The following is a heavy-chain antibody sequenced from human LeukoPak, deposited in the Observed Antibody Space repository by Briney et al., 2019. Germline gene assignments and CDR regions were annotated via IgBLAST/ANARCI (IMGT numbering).Heavy chain of an antibody. D-gene: IGHD3-22*01. J-gene: IGHJ4*02. CDR3: ARGAKLYYYDSRDFLDY. CDR2: IIPIFGTA. Sequence: GSSVKVSCKASGGTFSSYAISWVRQAPGQGLEWMGGIIPIFGTANYAQKFQGRVTITADKSTSTAYMELSSLRSEDTAVYYCARGAKLYYYDSRDFLDYWGQGTLVTVSS. V-gene: IGHV1-69*06. CDR1: GGTFSSYA.